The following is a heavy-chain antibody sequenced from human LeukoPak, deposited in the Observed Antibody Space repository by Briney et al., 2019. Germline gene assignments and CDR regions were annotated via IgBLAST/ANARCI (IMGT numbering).Heavy chain of an antibody. D-gene: IGHD1-26*01. J-gene: IGHJ4*02. CDR1: GFPFSSYV. CDR2: ISGDGGST. V-gene: IGHV3-23*01. CDR3: ARALSGSYSLDY. Sequence: GGSLRLSCVASGFPFSSYVMSWVRQTPGKGLEWVSAISGDGGSTYYPDSVKGRFTISRDNSKNTLYLQMNSLRAEDTAVYYCARALSGSYSLDYWGQGTLVTVSS.